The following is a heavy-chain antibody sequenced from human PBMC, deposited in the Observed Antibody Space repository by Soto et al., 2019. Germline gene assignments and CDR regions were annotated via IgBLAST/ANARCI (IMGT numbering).Heavy chain of an antibody. CDR3: ARGGGYYSFDY. CDR2: ISHLEST. D-gene: IGHD2-15*01. J-gene: IGHJ4*02. Sequence: QLQLQESGSGLVKTSETLSLTCTVSGASISYGGFSWSWIRQSPGKGLEWIGYISHLESTYFHPSFKSRVTMSIDRTRNQFSLKLSSVTAADRAVYYCARGGGYYSFDYWGQGVLVTVSS. V-gene: IGHV4-30-2*06. CDR1: GASISYGGFS.